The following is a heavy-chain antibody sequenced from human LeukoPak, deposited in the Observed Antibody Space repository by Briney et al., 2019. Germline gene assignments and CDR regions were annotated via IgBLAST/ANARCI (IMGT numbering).Heavy chain of an antibody. CDR3: AKDVEWELPPSDAFDI. Sequence: ASVKVSCKVSGYSLTELSMHWVRQSLGKGLEWMGAFDPGDAETIYAQNFQGRATLTEDTSTDTAYMELTSLRAEDTAVYYCAKDVEWELPPSDAFDIWGQGTMVTVSS. J-gene: IGHJ3*02. V-gene: IGHV1-24*01. CDR2: FDPGDAET. CDR1: GYSLTELS. D-gene: IGHD1-26*01.